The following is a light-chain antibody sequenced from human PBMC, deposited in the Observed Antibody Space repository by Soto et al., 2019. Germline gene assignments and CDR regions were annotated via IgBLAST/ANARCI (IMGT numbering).Light chain of an antibody. CDR2: INS. CDR3: QSYDSSLSAPVV. V-gene: IGLV1-40*01. CDR1: SSNIGAGYG. Sequence: QAVVTQPPSVSGAPGQRVTISCTGSSSNIGAGYGVHWYQQLPGTAPKLLIYINSNRPSGVPDRFSGSKSGTSASLAITGLQPEDEADYYCQSYDSSLSAPVVFGGGTKLTVL. J-gene: IGLJ2*01.